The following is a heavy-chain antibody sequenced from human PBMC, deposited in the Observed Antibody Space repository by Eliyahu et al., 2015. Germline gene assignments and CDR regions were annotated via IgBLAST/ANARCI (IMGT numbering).Heavy chain of an antibody. CDR2: IYWNDDK. J-gene: IGHJ4*02. CDR1: GFSLSTXXXG. D-gene: IGHD3-9*01. CDR3: XHTINLTGYYDGWVYFDY. V-gene: IGHV2-5*01. Sequence: QITLKESXPTLVKPTQTLTLTCXFXGFSLSTXXXGVGWIRQPPGKALEWLALIYWNDDKRYSPSLKSRLTITKDTSKNQVVLTMTNMDPVDTATYYCXHTINLTGYYDGWVYFDYWGQGTLVTVSS.